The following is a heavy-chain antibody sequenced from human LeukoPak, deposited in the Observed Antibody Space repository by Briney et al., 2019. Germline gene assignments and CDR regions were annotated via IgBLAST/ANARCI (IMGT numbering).Heavy chain of an antibody. Sequence: ASVKVSCKASGYTFTSYDINWVRQATGQGLEWMGWMNPNSGNTGYAQEFQGRVIMTRDTSISTVYMELSSLRSEDTAVYYCTRGSIAVPYNWFDPWGQGTRVTVSS. V-gene: IGHV1-8*01. D-gene: IGHD6-19*01. CDR3: TRGSIAVPYNWFDP. J-gene: IGHJ5*02. CDR1: GYTFTSYD. CDR2: MNPNSGNT.